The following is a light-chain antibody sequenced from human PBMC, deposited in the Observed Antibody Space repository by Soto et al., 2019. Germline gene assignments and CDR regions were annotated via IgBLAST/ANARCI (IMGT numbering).Light chain of an antibody. J-gene: IGLJ1*01. Sequence: QSALTQPASVSGSPGQSIAISCTGTRSDVGGYKYVSWYQQYPGKAPKLTIYDVSNRPSGVSDRFSGSKSGNTASLTISGLQSEDEADYYCSSYTSSSSYVFGTGTKLTVL. CDR2: DVS. V-gene: IGLV2-14*01. CDR3: SSYTSSSSYV. CDR1: RSDVGGYKY.